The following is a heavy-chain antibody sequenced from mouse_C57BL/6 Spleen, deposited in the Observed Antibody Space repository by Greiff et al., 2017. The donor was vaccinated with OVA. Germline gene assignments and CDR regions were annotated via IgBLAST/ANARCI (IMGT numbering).Heavy chain of an antibody. CDR2: ISSGGDYI. J-gene: IGHJ3*01. Sequence: EVMLVESGEGLVKPGGSLKLSCAASGFTFSSYAMSWVRQTPEKRLEWVAYISSGGDYIYYADTVKGRFTISRDNARNTLYLQMSSLKSEDTAMYYCTRDQGYSNDGGFAYWGQGTLVTVSA. D-gene: IGHD2-12*01. V-gene: IGHV5-9-1*02. CDR3: TRDQGYSNDGGFAY. CDR1: GFTFSSYA.